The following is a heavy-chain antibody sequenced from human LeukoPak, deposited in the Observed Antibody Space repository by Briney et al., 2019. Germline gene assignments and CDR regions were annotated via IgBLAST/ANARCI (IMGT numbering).Heavy chain of an antibody. CDR1: GGSISSYY. J-gene: IGHJ5*02. CDR2: IYYSGST. CDR3: AREGAWLRDSSSHNWFDP. V-gene: IGHV4-59*01. D-gene: IGHD6-6*01. Sequence: PSETLSLTCTVSGGSISSYYWSWIRQPPGKGLEWIGYIYYSGSTNCNPSLKSRVTISVDTSKNQFSLKLSSVTAADTAVYYCAREGAWLRDSSSHNWFDPWGQGTLVTVSS.